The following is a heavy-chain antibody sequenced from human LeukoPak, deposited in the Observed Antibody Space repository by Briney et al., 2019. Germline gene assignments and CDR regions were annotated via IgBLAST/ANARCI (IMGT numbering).Heavy chain of an antibody. CDR1: GGSISSGSYY. CDR3: ARPPQINIAMIAFDI. CDR2: IYYSGNT. D-gene: IGHD6-13*01. V-gene: IGHV4-39*01. J-gene: IGHJ3*02. Sequence: SETLSLTCTVSGGSISSGSYYWGWIRQPPGKGLEWIGSIYYSGNTYYNPSLKSRVTISVDTSKNQFSLKLSSVTAADTAVYYCARPPQINIAMIAFDIWGQGTTVTVSS.